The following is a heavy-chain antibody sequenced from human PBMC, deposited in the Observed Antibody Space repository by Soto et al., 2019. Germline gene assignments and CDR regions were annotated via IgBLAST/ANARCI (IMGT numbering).Heavy chain of an antibody. CDR2: ISYDGSNK. V-gene: IGHV3-30*18. CDR1: GFTFSSYA. D-gene: IGHD6-13*01. J-gene: IGHJ4*02. CDR3: AKDGLYSSSDY. Sequence: GSLRLSCVASGFTFSSYAMSWVRQAPGKGLEWVAVISYDGSNKYYADSVKGRFTISRDNSKNTLYLQMNSLRAEDTAVYYCAKDGLYSSSDYWGQGTLVTVSS.